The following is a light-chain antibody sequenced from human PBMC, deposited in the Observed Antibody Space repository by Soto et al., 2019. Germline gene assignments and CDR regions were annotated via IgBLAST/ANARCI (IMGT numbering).Light chain of an antibody. J-gene: IGLJ3*02. Sequence: SYELTQPPSVSVAPGQTARITCGGNNIGSKSVHWYQQKPGQAPVLVVYDDSDRPSGIPDRFSGSKSGNTASLTIHGLQAEDEADYYCSSYAGTYTWVFGGGTKLTVL. CDR1: NIGSKS. CDR3: SSYAGTYTWV. CDR2: DDS. V-gene: IGLV3-21*02.